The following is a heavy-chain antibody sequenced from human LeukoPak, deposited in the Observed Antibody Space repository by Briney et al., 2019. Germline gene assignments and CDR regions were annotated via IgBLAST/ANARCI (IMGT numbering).Heavy chain of an antibody. Sequence: ASVKVSCKASGYTFTNYGIFWVRQAPGQGLEWMGWISAYSGNTNYAQKLQGRVTMTTETSTSTAYMELESLRSDDTAVYYCARARQVVVPAATYYFDYWGQGTLVTVSS. J-gene: IGHJ4*02. CDR1: GYTFTNYG. D-gene: IGHD2-2*01. V-gene: IGHV1-18*01. CDR3: ARARQVVVPAATYYFDY. CDR2: ISAYSGNT.